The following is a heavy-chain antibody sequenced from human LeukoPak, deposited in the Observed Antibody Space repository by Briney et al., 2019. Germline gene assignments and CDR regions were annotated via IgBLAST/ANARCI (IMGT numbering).Heavy chain of an antibody. J-gene: IGHJ3*02. D-gene: IGHD6-19*01. CDR3: ARLSGGGWYLDAFDI. CDR1: GYSFTSYW. Sequence: GEPLKISCMGSGYSFTSYWIGWVRQMPGKGLAWRGIIYPGDSDTSYSPSFQGQVTISDDKSISTAYLQWSSLKASDAAMYYCARLSGGGWYLDAFDIWGQGTMVTVSS. V-gene: IGHV5-51*01. CDR2: IYPGDSDT.